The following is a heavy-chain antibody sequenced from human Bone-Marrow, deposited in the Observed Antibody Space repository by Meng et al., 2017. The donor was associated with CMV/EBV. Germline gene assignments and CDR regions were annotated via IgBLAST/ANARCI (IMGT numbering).Heavy chain of an antibody. Sequence: SETLSLTCTVSGGSISSNYWSWIRPPPGKGLEWVGYTYYSGSTNYNPSLKTRVTISVDTSKNQFSLKLSSVTAADTAVYYCARVPAARRLIFDYWGQGTLVTVSS. D-gene: IGHD2-2*01. J-gene: IGHJ4*02. V-gene: IGHV4-59*01. CDR3: ARVPAARRLIFDY. CDR1: GGSISSNY. CDR2: TYYSGST.